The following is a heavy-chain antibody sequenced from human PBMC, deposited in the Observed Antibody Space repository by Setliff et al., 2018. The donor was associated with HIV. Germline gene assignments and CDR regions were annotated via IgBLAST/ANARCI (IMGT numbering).Heavy chain of an antibody. Sequence: GGSLRLSCAASEFTFSSYAMHWARQAAGKGLEWVAVIWYDGSIEYFIDSVKGRFTISRDNSKSTLYLQMTNLRAEDTALYCCAKGAGPTTLAAPFDSWGQGTLVTVSS. J-gene: IGHJ4*02. CDR3: AKGAGPTTLAAPFDS. D-gene: IGHD1-26*01. CDR1: EFTFSSYA. CDR2: IWYDGSIE. V-gene: IGHV3-33*08.